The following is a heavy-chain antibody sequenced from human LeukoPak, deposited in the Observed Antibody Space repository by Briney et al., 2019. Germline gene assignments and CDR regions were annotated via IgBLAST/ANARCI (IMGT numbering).Heavy chain of an antibody. D-gene: IGHD3-16*01. CDR2: ISETGSP. CDR1: GGPVNSYN. CDR3: ARQDALGKYPPPYYMDV. J-gene: IGHJ6*03. V-gene: IGHV4-59*08. Sequence: SETLSLTCTVSGGPVNSYNWNWIRQPPGKGLEWIGYISETGSPKYNSSLENRVTLSLDTPKNLFSLNLRSATVADTAVYYCARQDALGKYPPPYYMDVWGKGTTVIVS.